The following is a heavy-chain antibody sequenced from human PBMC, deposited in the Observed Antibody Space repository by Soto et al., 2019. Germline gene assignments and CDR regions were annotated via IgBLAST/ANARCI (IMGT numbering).Heavy chain of an antibody. CDR2: ISTYNGNT. Sequence: QVQLVQSGAEVKKPGASVKVSCKASGYNFTSYGISWVRQAPGQGLEWMGWISTYNGNTNSAQKFQGRVTMTTDTPTSIAYMELRSLRSDDTAVYYCARDYSYGIFGYWGQGTLVTVSS. J-gene: IGHJ4*02. D-gene: IGHD5-18*01. V-gene: IGHV1-18*01. CDR1: GYNFTSYG. CDR3: ARDYSYGIFGY.